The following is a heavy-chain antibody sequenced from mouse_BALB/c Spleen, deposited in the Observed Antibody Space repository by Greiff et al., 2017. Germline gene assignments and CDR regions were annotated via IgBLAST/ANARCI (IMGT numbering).Heavy chain of an antibody. Sequence: EVKLVESGGGLVQPGGSRKLSCAASGFTFSSFGMHWVRQAPEKGLEWVAYISSGSSTIYYADTVTGRFTISRDNPKNTLFLQMTSLRSEDTAMYYCARGGAWFAYWGQGTLVTVSA. J-gene: IGHJ3*01. CDR3: ARGGAWFAY. CDR2: ISSGSSTI. CDR1: GFTFSSFG. V-gene: IGHV5-17*02.